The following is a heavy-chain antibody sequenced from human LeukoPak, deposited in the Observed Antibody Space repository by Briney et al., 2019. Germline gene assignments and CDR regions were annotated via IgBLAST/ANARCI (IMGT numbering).Heavy chain of an antibody. CDR1: GFTFSSYA. D-gene: IGHD6-19*01. J-gene: IGHJ4*02. CDR2: ISYDGSNK. V-gene: IGHV3-30-3*01. CDR3: ARDQYSSGWGSFDY. Sequence: GGSLRLSYAASGFTFSSYAMHWVRQAPGKGLEWVAVISYDGSNKYYADSVKGRFTISRDNPKNTLYLQMNSLRAEDTAVYYCARDQYSSGWGSFDYWGQGTLVTVSS.